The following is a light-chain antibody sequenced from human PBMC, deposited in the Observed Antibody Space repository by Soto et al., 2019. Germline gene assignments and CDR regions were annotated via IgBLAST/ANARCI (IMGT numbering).Light chain of an antibody. J-gene: IGKJ4*01. Sequence: DIQLTQSPSSLSASVWDRVTITCRASQSINTFLNWYQQRPGKAPNLLIYGASNLQSGVPSRFSGGGSGTDFTLTISCRQPADFATYFCQQSFTTPLTFGGGTKVDIK. CDR2: GAS. CDR1: QSINTF. V-gene: IGKV1-39*01. CDR3: QQSFTTPLT.